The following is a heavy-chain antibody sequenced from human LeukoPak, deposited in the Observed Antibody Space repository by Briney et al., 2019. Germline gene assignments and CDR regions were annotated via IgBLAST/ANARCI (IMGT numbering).Heavy chain of an antibody. CDR2: IIPIFGTA. Sequence: SVKVSCKASGGTFSSYAISWVRQAPGQGLEWMGRIIPIFGTANYAQKFQGRVTITTDESTSTVYMELSSLRSEDTAVYYCARGRLTGDRRAAFDIWGQGTMVTVSS. V-gene: IGHV1-69*05. J-gene: IGHJ3*02. CDR3: ARGRLTGDRRAAFDI. CDR1: GGTFSSYA. D-gene: IGHD7-27*01.